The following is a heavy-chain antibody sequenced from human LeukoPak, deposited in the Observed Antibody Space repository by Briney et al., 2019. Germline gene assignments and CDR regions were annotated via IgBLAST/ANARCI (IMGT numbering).Heavy chain of an antibody. J-gene: IGHJ4*02. CDR1: GGSISSYY. V-gene: IGHV4-39*01. Sequence: PSETLSLTCTVSGGSISSYYWGWIRQPPGKGLEWIGSTYYSGSTYYNPSLKSRVTISVDTSKNQFSLKLSSVTAADTAVYYCASWTGLAAGKNYWGQGTLVTVSS. CDR3: ASWTGLAAGKNY. CDR2: TYYSGST. D-gene: IGHD6-25*01.